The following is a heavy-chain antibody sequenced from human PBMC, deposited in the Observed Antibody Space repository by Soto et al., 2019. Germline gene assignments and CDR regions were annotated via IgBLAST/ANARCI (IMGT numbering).Heavy chain of an antibody. CDR2: ISAYNGNT. V-gene: IGHV1-18*04. D-gene: IGHD3-22*01. Sequence: GASVKVSCKASGYTFTNYGISWVRQAPGQGLEWMGWISAYNGNTNYAQKLQGRVTMTTDTSTSTAYMELRSLRSDDTAVYYCARDLPPPAYYYDSSGPDAFDIWGQGTMVTVSS. CDR1: GYTFTNYG. J-gene: IGHJ3*02. CDR3: ARDLPPPAYYYDSSGPDAFDI.